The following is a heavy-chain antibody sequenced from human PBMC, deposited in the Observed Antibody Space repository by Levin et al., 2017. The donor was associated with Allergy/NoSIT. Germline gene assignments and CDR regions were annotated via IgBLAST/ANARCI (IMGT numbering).Heavy chain of an antibody. CDR1: GYTFTSYG. V-gene: IGHV1-18*01. D-gene: IGHD4-17*01. Sequence: ASVKVSCKASGYTFTSYGISWVRQAPGQGLEWMGWISAYNGNTNYAQKLQGRVTMTTDTSTSTAYMELGSLRSDDTAVYYCAIMGLLFVDDYGDYGRQYYYMDVWGKGTTVTVSS. J-gene: IGHJ6*03. CDR3: AIMGLLFVDDYGDYGRQYYYMDV. CDR2: ISAYNGNT.